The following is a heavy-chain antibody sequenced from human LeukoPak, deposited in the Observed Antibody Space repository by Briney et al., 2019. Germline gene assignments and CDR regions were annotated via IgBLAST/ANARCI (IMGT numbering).Heavy chain of an antibody. CDR3: ARGSSAWWDLDS. V-gene: IGHV3-23*01. J-gene: IGHJ4*02. CDR1: GFTFSTYA. Sequence: GSLRLSCAASGFTFSTYAMSWVRQAPGKGLEWVSGISGSGDNTYNIDSVKGRFTVSRDNSKNTLYLQMHSLRAEDTAVYYCARGSSAWWDLDSWGQGTLVTVSS. CDR2: ISGSGDNT. D-gene: IGHD6-19*01.